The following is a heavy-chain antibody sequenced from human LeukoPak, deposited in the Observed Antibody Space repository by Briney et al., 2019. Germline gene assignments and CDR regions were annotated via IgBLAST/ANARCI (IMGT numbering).Heavy chain of an antibody. CDR2: IIPIFGTA. CDR1: GGTFSSYA. V-gene: IGHV1-69*13. D-gene: IGHD2-21*01. CDR3: ARVSVVGDSELDY. Sequence: AASVKVSCKASGGTFSSYAISWVRQAPGQGLEWMGGIIPIFGTANYAQKFQGRVTITADESTSTAYMELSSLGSEDTAVYYCARVSVVGDSELDYWGQGTLVTVSS. J-gene: IGHJ4*02.